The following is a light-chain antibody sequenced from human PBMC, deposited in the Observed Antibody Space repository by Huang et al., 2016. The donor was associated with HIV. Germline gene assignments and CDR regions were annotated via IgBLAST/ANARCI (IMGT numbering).Light chain of an antibody. V-gene: IGKV1-NL1*01. CDR3: QQYHSLPWT. CDR2: AKS. J-gene: IGKJ1*01. CDR1: QGIGNS. Sequence: DIQMTQSPSSLSASVGDRVTITCRASQGIGNSLAWYQQKPGKAPRLLLYAKSNLESGVPSRVSGSGSGTHYTLTINTLQPEDIASYYCQQYHSLPWTFGQGTKVEIK.